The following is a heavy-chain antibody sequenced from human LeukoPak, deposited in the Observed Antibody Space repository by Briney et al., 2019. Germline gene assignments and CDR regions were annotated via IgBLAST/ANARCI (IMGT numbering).Heavy chain of an antibody. CDR3: ARDKWF. CDR2: IYYSGST. D-gene: IGHD3-10*01. CDR1: GGSISSSTYY. Sequence: SETLSLTCTVSGGSISSSTYYRGWIRQPPGKGLEWIGSIYYSGSTYYNPSLKSRVTISVDTSQNQFSLKLRSVTAADTAVYYCARDKWFGGQGTLVTVSS. V-gene: IGHV4-39*02. J-gene: IGHJ4*02.